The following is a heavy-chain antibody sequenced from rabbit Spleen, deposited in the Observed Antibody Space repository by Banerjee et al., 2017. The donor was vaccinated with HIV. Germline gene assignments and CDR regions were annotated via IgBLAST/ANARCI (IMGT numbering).Heavy chain of an antibody. CDR3: ARDAGSGPYIDGYFSL. Sequence: QEQLVESGGGLVKPGASLTLICTPSGFSFTSSYDMCWVRQAPGKGLEWIGCMYTGNGKNYYASWAKGRFTISKTSSTTVTLQMPSLTVADTATYFCARDAGSGPYIDGYFSLWGPGTLVTVS. CDR2: MYTGNGKN. J-gene: IGHJ4*01. V-gene: IGHV1S45*01. CDR1: GFSFTSSYD. D-gene: IGHD8-1*01.